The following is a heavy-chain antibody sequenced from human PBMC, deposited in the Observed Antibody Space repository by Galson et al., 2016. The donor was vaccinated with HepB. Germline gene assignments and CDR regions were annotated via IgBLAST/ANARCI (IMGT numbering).Heavy chain of an antibody. Sequence: CAISGDSVSSDSAAWYWIRQSPSRGLEWLGRTNYRSKWYYDYALSVKSRINITPDTSKNQFSLQLSSVTPEDTAVYYCARAVGGYNYEGDHFSYGMDVWGQGITVTVSS. CDR3: ARAVGGYNYEGDHFSYGMDV. CDR1: GDSVSSDSAA. D-gene: IGHD5-18*01. V-gene: IGHV6-1*01. CDR2: TNYRSKWYY. J-gene: IGHJ6*02.